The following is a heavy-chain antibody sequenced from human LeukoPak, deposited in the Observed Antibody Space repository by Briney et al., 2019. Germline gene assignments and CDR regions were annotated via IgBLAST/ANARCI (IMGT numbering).Heavy chain of an antibody. CDR2: ILYDGGDN. D-gene: IGHD6-13*01. V-gene: IGHV3-30*04. J-gene: IGHJ4*02. Sequence: GGSLRLSCAASGFTFSSYAMHWVRQAPGKGLEWVASILYDGGDNYYAGSVKGRTTISRDNSKKTLYLQMNSLRPEDTAVYFCARDGDPISAAGTMLDYWGLGTLVTVSS. CDR3: ARDGDPISAAGTMLDY. CDR1: GFTFSSYA.